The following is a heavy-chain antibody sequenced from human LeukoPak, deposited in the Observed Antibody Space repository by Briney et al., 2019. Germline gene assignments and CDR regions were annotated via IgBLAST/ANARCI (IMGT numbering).Heavy chain of an antibody. CDR1: GFILSGYG. CDR3: ARDSANYDILTGYYPGRS. D-gene: IGHD3-9*01. J-gene: IGHJ4*02. V-gene: IGHV3-48*01. Sequence: GGSLRLSCAASGFILSGYGMNWVRQAPGKGLEWVSFISASSSTIYYADSVKGRFTISRDNAKNSLYLQMNSLRAEDTAVYYCARDSANYDILTGYYPGRSWGQGTLVTVSS. CDR2: ISASSSTI.